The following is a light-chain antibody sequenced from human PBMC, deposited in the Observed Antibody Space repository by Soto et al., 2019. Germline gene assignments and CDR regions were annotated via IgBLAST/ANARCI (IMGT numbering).Light chain of an antibody. CDR1: SSDVGGYNY. V-gene: IGLV2-14*01. CDR2: DVN. CDR3: SSYTGSNTLL. Sequence: QSALTQPASVSGSPGQSITISCTGTSSDVGGYNYVSWYQQHPGNAPKLMLYDVNNRPSGVSIRFSGSKSGNTASLTISGLQAEDDADYYCSSYTGSNTLLFGGGTKLTVL. J-gene: IGLJ2*01.